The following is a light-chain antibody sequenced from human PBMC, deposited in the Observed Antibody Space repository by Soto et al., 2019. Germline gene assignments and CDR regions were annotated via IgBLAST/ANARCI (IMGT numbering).Light chain of an antibody. CDR1: QSVRSTY. CDR3: QQYWSSPRT. Sequence: EVVLTQSPGTLSLSPGERATFSCRASQSVRSTYLAWYRQNPGQAPRLLIYQASNRATGIPDRFSGSGSGADFTLTISRLEPEDFAVYYCQQYWSSPRTFGQGNKV. J-gene: IGKJ1*01. CDR2: QAS. V-gene: IGKV3-20*01.